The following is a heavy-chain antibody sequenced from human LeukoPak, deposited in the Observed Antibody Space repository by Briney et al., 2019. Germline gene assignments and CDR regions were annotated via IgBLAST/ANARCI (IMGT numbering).Heavy chain of an antibody. CDR2: IYHSGST. J-gene: IGHJ3*02. CDR1: GGSFSGYY. CDR3: ARVARGGAAFDI. V-gene: IGHV4-34*01. Sequence: RSSETLSLTCAVYGGSFSGYYWSWIRQPPGKGLEWIGYIYHSGSTYYNPSLKSRVTISVDRSKNQFSLKLSSVTAADTAVYYCARVARGGAAFDIWGQGTMVTVSS. D-gene: IGHD3-10*01.